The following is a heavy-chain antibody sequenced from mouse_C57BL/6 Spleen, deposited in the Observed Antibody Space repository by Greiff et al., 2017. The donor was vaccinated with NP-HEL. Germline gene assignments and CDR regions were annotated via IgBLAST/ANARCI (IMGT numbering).Heavy chain of an antibody. V-gene: IGHV14-1*01. J-gene: IGHJ3*01. D-gene: IGHD1-1*01. CDR2: IDPEDGDT. CDR3: TTDYYYGSSPWFAY. CDR1: GFNIKDYY. Sequence: EVQLQQSGAELVRPGASVKLSCTASGFNIKDYYMHWVKQRPEQGLEWIGRIDPEDGDTEYAPKFQGKATMTADTSSNTAYLQLSSLTSEDTAVYYCTTDYYYGSSPWFAYWGQGTLVTVSA.